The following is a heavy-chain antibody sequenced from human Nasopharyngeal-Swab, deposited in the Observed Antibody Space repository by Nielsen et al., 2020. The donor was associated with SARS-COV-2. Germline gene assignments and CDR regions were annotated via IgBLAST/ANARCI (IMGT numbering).Heavy chain of an antibody. D-gene: IGHD2-15*01. Sequence: SVKVSCKASGGTFSSYAISWVRQAPGQGLEWMGGIIPIFDTANYAQKFQGRVTITADESTSTAYMELSSLRSEDTAVYYCARDGGQANCSGGSCYSHYYYGMDVWGQGTTVTVSS. CDR2: IIPIFDTA. J-gene: IGHJ6*02. CDR1: GGTFSSYA. CDR3: ARDGGQANCSGGSCYSHYYYGMDV. V-gene: IGHV1-69*13.